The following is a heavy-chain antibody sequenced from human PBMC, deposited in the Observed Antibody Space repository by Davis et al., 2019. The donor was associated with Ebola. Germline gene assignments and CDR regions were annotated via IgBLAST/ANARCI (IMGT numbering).Heavy chain of an antibody. V-gene: IGHV4-59*01. Sequence: GSLRLSCTVAGGSISSYYCSWIRQPQGKGLEWVGYIYYSGSTNYNRTLKSRVTISVDTSKNQFSLKLRSVTAADTAVYYCASVDYDFWSGYNWFDPWGQGTLVTVSS. D-gene: IGHD3-3*01. J-gene: IGHJ5*02. CDR2: IYYSGST. CDR3: ASVDYDFWSGYNWFDP. CDR1: GGSISSYY.